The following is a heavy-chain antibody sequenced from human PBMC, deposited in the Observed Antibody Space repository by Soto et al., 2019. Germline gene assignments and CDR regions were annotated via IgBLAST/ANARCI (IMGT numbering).Heavy chain of an antibody. CDR3: ARDGTFYYDNPPFALVY. J-gene: IGHJ4*02. Sequence: GGSLRLSCAASGFTFSSYAMRWVRQAPGKGLEWVSGISGSGGVTYYADSVKGRFTISRDNSKDILYLQMNSLRAEDTAVYFCARDGTFYYDNPPFALVYWGQGALVTVSS. CDR2: ISGSGGVT. V-gene: IGHV3-23*01. CDR1: GFTFSSYA. D-gene: IGHD3-16*01.